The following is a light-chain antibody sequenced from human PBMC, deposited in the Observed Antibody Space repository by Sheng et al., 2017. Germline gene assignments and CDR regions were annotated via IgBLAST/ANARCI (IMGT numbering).Light chain of an antibody. CDR2: QDS. V-gene: IGLV3-1*01. CDR3: QAWDSATTTVL. CDR1: KLGDKY. J-gene: IGLJ2*01. Sequence: SNELTQPPSVSVSPGQTASITCSGDKLGDKYACWYQQKSGHSPMLVIYQDSKRPSGIPERFSGPNSGNTATLTISGTQSMDEADYYCQAWDSATTTVLFGGGTKLTVL.